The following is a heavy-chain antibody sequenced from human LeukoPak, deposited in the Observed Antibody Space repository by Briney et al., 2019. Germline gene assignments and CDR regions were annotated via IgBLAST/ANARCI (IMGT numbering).Heavy chain of an antibody. CDR1: GFTFSSYA. J-gene: IGHJ4*02. D-gene: IGHD3-22*01. V-gene: IGHV3-23*01. Sequence: PGGSLRLSCAASGFTFSSYAMSWVRQAPGKGLEWVSAISGSGGSTYYADSVKGRFTVSRDNSKNTLYLQMNSLRAEDTAVYYCANNPVDYYDSSGPKEGVWYWGQGTLVTVSS. CDR3: ANNPVDYYDSSGPKEGVWY. CDR2: ISGSGGST.